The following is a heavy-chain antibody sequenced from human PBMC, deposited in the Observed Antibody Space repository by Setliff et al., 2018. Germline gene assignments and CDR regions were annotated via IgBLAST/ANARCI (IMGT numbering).Heavy chain of an antibody. J-gene: IGHJ4*02. CDR3: ARQPEGGYYDSSGYYGMAPYYFDY. V-gene: IGHV4-38-2*01. CDR1: GYSISSGYY. D-gene: IGHD3-22*01. Sequence: TLSLPCAVSGYSISSGYYWGWIRQPPGKGLEWIGSIYHSGSTYYNPSLKSRVTISVDTSKNQFSLKLSSVTAADTAVYYCARQPEGGYYDSSGYYGMAPYYFDYWGQGTLVTVSS. CDR2: IYHSGST.